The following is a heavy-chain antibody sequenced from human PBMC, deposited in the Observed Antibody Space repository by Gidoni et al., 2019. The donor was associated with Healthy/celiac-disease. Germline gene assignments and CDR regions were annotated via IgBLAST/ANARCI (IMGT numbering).Heavy chain of an antibody. J-gene: IGHJ5*02. CDR2: INHSGST. CDR3: ARGRRGIRGGIDP. D-gene: IGHD1-26*01. CDR1: GGSFSGYY. Sequence: QVQLQQWGAGLLKPSETLSLTCAVYGGSFSGYYWSWIRQPPGEGLEWIGEINHSGSTTYNPSLKSRVTISVDTSKNQFSLKLSSVTAADTAVYYCARGRRGIRGGIDPWGQGTLVTVSS. V-gene: IGHV4-34*01.